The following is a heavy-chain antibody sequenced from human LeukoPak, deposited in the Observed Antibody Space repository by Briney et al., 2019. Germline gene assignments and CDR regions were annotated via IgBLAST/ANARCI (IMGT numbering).Heavy chain of an antibody. Sequence: SETLSLTCAVYGRSFSGYYWSWIRQPPGKGLEWIGEINHSGSTNYNPSLKSRVTISVDTSKNQFSLKLSSVTAADTAVYYCARGISSWGQGTLVTVSS. CDR2: INHSGST. V-gene: IGHV4-34*01. D-gene: IGHD3-3*02. CDR3: ARGISS. J-gene: IGHJ4*02. CDR1: GRSFSGYY.